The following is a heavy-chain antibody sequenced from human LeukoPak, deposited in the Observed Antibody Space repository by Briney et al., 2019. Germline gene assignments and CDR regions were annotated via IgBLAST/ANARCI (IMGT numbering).Heavy chain of an antibody. D-gene: IGHD1-26*01. V-gene: IGHV1-69*13. CDR3: ATAGGSYRTNWFDP. CDR2: IIPIFGTA. Sequence: SVKVSCKASGGTFSSYAISWVRQAPGQGLEWMGGIIPIFGTANYAQKFQGRVTITADESTSTAYMELSSLRSEDTAVYYCATAGGSYRTNWFDPWGQGTLVTVSS. J-gene: IGHJ5*02. CDR1: GGTFSSYA.